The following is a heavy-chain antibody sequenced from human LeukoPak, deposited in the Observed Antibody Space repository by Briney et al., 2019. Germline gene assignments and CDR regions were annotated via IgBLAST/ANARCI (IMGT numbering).Heavy chain of an antibody. CDR1: GCSFSNYY. D-gene: IGHD3-16*01. CDR3: ARSNYVRMAPGYFDY. Sequence: SETLSLTCTASGCSFSNYYWSWIRQPPGKGLEWMGYIYYSGRSNYNPSLKSRVTISVDTSTNKFSLKLSSVTAADTSVYYCARSNYVRMAPGYFDYWGQGTLVTVSS. V-gene: IGHV4-59*01. CDR2: IYYSGRS. J-gene: IGHJ4*02.